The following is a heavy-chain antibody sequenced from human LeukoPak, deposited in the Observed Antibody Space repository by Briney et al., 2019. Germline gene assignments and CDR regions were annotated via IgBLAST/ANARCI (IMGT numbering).Heavy chain of an antibody. J-gene: IGHJ4*02. CDR2: IYPGDSDT. Sequence: GESLKISCKGSGYSFTSYWIGWVRQMPGKGLEWMGIIYPGDSDTRYSPSFQGQVTISADKSISTAYLQWSSLKASDTAMYYCARHLPYDYVWGSYRYGFDYWGQGTLVTVSS. CDR1: GYSFTSYW. V-gene: IGHV5-51*01. D-gene: IGHD3-16*02. CDR3: ARHLPYDYVWGSYRYGFDY.